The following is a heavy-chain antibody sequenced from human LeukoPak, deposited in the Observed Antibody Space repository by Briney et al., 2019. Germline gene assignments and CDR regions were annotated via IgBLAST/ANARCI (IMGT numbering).Heavy chain of an antibody. D-gene: IGHD3-10*01. Sequence: GASVNVSCKASGYTFTSYGISWVRQAPGQGVEWMGWISAYNGNTNYAQKLQGRVTMTTDTSTSTAYMELRSLRSDDTAVYYCARMTVLLWFGEFDNWGQGTLVTVSS. V-gene: IGHV1-18*04. CDR3: ARMTVLLWFGEFDN. CDR1: GYTFTSYG. J-gene: IGHJ4*02. CDR2: ISAYNGNT.